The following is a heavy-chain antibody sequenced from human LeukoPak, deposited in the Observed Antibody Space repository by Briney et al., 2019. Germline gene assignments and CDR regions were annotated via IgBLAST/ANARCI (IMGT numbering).Heavy chain of an antibody. V-gene: IGHV4-4*02. J-gene: IGHJ5*02. CDR1: GGSISSSNW. Sequence: PSGTLSLTCAVTGGSISSSNWWSWVRQPPGKGLEWIGEIYHSGSTNYNPPLKSRVTLSVDTSKNQFSLKLSSVTAADTAVYYCAREEWFDPWGQGTLVTVSS. CDR2: IYHSGST. CDR3: AREEWFDP.